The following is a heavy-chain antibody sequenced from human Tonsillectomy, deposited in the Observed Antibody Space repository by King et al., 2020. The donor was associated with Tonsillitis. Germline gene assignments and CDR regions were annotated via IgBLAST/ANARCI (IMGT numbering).Heavy chain of an antibody. J-gene: IGHJ4*02. CDR3: AIMSYDSSGYIVDY. CDR1: GYSFSSFW. Sequence: QLVQSGAEVKKPGESLRISCKGSGYSFSSFWINWVRQMPGKGLEWMGRMDPSDSYINYSPSFQGHVTISTDKSISTAYLQWSSLKASDTAMYYCAIMSYDSSGYIVDYWGQGTLVTVSS. D-gene: IGHD3-22*01. CDR2: MDPSDSYI. V-gene: IGHV5-10-1*01.